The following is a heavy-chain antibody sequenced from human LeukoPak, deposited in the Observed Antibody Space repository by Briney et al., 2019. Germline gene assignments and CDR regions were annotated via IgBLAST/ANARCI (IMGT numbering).Heavy chain of an antibody. Sequence: PSETLSLTCTVSGGSISSYYWSWIRQPPGKGLEWIGSIYYSGGTYYNPSLKSRVTISVDTSKNQFCLKLSSLTAADTAVYYCARDRYSSSWRYFQHWGQGTLVTVSS. CDR3: ARDRYSSSWRYFQH. D-gene: IGHD6-13*01. CDR2: IYYSGGT. J-gene: IGHJ1*01. V-gene: IGHV4-59*12. CDR1: GGSISSYY.